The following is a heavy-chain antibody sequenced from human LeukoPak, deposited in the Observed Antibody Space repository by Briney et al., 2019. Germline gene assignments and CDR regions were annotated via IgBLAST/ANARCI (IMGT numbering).Heavy chain of an antibody. CDR2: ISDSGGST. J-gene: IGHJ4*02. Sequence: GGSLRLSCAASGFTFSNYAMSWVRQAPGKGLEWVSGISDSGGSTYYADSVKGRFTISRDSSKNTLYLQMSSLRAEDTAVYYCAKDLVPTSGWSGVIFDCWGQGTLVTVSS. D-gene: IGHD6-19*01. CDR1: GFTFSNYA. CDR3: AKDLVPTSGWSGVIFDC. V-gene: IGHV3-23*01.